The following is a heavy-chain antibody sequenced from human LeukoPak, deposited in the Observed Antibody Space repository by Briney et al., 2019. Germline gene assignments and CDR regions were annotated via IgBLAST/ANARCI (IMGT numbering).Heavy chain of an antibody. D-gene: IGHD3-16*01. CDR3: ARDGGLVITPYMDV. CDR1: GGTFSSYA. J-gene: IGHJ6*03. V-gene: IGHV1-69*05. CDR2: IIPIFGTA. Sequence: SVKVSCKASGGTFSSYAISWVRQAPGQGLEWMGRIIPIFGTANYAQKFQGRVTITTDESTSTAYMELSSLRSEDTAVYYCARDGGLVITPYMDVWGRGTTVTVS.